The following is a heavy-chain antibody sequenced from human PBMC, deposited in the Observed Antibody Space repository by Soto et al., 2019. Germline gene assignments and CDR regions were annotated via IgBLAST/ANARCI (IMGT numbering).Heavy chain of an antibody. Sequence: GESLKISCKGSGYSFTSYWIGWVRQMPGKGLEWMGVIYPGDSDTRYSPSFQGQVTISADKSISTAYLQWSSLKASDTAMYYCARPHYGDYRDYGMDVWGQGTTVTVSS. CDR2: IYPGDSDT. CDR1: GYSFTSYW. J-gene: IGHJ6*02. V-gene: IGHV5-51*01. D-gene: IGHD4-17*01. CDR3: ARPHYGDYRDYGMDV.